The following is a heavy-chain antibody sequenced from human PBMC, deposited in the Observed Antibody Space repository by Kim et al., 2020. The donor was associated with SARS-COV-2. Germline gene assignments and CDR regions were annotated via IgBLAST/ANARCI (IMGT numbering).Heavy chain of an antibody. CDR1: GFTFSSYS. J-gene: IGHJ4*02. D-gene: IGHD3-22*01. CDR3: ARDSLYDSSGYYYLFVDY. V-gene: IGHV3-48*02. CDR2: ISSSSTI. Sequence: GGSLRLSCAASGFTFSSYSMNWIRQAPGKGLEWVSYISSSSTIYYADSVKGRFTISRYNAKNSLYLQMNSLRDEDTAVYYCARDSLYDSSGYYYLFVDYWGQGTLVTVSS.